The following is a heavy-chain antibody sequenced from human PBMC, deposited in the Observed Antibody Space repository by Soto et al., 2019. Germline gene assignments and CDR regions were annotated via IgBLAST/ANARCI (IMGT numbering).Heavy chain of an antibody. D-gene: IGHD3-16*01. J-gene: IGHJ6*02. V-gene: IGHV4-59*01. CDR2: ISYSGRT. Sequence: PSQTLSLTGTFAVVSISGYYCSLSLQPPGKGLEWIGYISYSGRTNYNPSLKSRVTISVDTSKNQFYLNLSSVTAADTAVYYCASGGMASLYGMDVWGQGPTVTVSS. CDR3: ASGGMASLYGMDV. CDR1: VVSISGYY.